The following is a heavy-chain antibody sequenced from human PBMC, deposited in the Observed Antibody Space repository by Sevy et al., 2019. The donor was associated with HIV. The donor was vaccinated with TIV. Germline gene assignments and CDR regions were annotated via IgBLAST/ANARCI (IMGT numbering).Heavy chain of an antibody. CDR2: ISGSGGST. V-gene: IGHV3-23*01. D-gene: IGHD2-15*01. J-gene: IGHJ3*02. CDR1: GFTFSSYA. CDR3: AKDLIKVDVDAFDI. Sequence: GGSLRLSCAASGFTFSSYAMSWVRQAPGKGLEWVSTISGSGGSTYYADSVKGGFTISRDNSKNTLYLQMNSLRAEDTAVYYGAKDLIKVDVDAFDIWGQGTMVTVSS.